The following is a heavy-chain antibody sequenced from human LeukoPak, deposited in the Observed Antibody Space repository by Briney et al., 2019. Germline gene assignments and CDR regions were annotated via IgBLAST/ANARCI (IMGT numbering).Heavy chain of an antibody. CDR3: ARTRDCSKTNCYVMDP. D-gene: IGHD2-2*01. Sequence: GASVKVSCTAFGYTFTTYGINWVRQAPGQGLEWMGWIGPYNINTHYAQKVQGRVTMTTDTSTSTAYMELRSLRSDDTAVYYCARTRDCSKTNCYVMDPWGQGTPVTVSS. CDR1: GYTFTTYG. CDR2: IGPYNINT. J-gene: IGHJ5*02. V-gene: IGHV1-18*04.